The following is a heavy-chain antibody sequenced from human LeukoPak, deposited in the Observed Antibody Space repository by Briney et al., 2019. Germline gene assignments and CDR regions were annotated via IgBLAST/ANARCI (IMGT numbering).Heavy chain of an antibody. V-gene: IGHV4-31*03. CDR1: GGSISSGGYY. CDR3: ARYLYYDFWSGYSGGFDP. D-gene: IGHD3-3*01. CDR2: IYYSGST. Sequence: SETLSLTCTVSGGSISSGGYYWSWIRQHPGKGLEWIGYIYYSGSTYYNPSLKSRVTISVDTSKNQFSLKLSSVTAADTAVYYCARYLYYDFWSGYSGGFDPWGQGTLATVSS. J-gene: IGHJ5*02.